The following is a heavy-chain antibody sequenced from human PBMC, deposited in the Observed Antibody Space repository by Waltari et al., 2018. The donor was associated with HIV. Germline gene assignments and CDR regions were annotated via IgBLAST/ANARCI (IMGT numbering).Heavy chain of an antibody. CDR3: AGRSEAPGWFDP. CDR1: GYSFTSSW. V-gene: IGHV5-51*01. J-gene: IGHJ5*02. CDR2: ILPGYSET. D-gene: IGHD6-6*01. Sequence: EVQLVQSGAEVKKPGESLKISCKGSGYSFTSSWIAWVRQMPGKGLEWMGIILPGYSETTYSPSLQGQVTISVDKSSSTACLQWSSLEAWDTAMYYCAGRSEAPGWFDPWGRGTLVTVSS.